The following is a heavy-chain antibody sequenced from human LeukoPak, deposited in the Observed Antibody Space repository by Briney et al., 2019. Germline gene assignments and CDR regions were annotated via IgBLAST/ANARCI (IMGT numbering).Heavy chain of an antibody. Sequence: SETLSLTCTVSGGSISSGSYFWSWIRQPAGKGLEWIGRINTSGTTNYNPSLKSRVTISVDTPKNQLFLKLSSVTAADTAVYYCARHSEAGSFEYYYYGMDVWGQGTTVTVSS. V-gene: IGHV4-61*02. CDR2: INTSGTT. D-gene: IGHD6-13*01. CDR1: GGSISSGSYF. CDR3: ARHSEAGSFEYYYYGMDV. J-gene: IGHJ6*02.